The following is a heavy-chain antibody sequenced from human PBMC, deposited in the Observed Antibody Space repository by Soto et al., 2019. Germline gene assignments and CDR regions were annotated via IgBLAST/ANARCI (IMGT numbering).Heavy chain of an antibody. CDR1: GYTFTSYG. CDR3: ARAGKYYYGSGSPYYYGMDV. Sequence: QVQLVHSGAEVKKPGASVKVSCKASGYTFTSYGVSWVRQAPGQGLEWMGWISGYNGNTNYAQKLQGRVTMTTDTSTSTADMELRSLRSDDTAVYYCARAGKYYYGSGSPYYYGMDVWGQGITVTVSS. J-gene: IGHJ6*02. CDR2: ISGYNGNT. D-gene: IGHD3-10*01. V-gene: IGHV1-18*04.